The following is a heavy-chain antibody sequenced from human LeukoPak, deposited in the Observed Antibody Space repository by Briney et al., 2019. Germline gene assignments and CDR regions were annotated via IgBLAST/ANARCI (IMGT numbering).Heavy chain of an antibody. Sequence: GGSLRLSCVGSGFTFSDYWMSWVRQAPGKGLEWVANVKQDGSEKDYVDALKGRFTISRDNAKNSLYLQMNSLRAEDTAVYYCARWLELMRNFDWWGQGTLVTVSS. D-gene: IGHD5-24*01. CDR2: VKQDGSEK. J-gene: IGHJ4*02. CDR3: ARWLELMRNFDW. CDR1: GFTFSDYW. V-gene: IGHV3-7*01.